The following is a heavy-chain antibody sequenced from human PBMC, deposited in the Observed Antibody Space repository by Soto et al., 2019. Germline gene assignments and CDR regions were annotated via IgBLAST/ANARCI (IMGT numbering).Heavy chain of an antibody. CDR2: IHHTGST. D-gene: IGHD5-12*01. V-gene: IGHV4-31*03. J-gene: IGHJ4*02. CDR1: GGSIRSGGYY. CDR3: ASTVSTNDIDY. Sequence: SETLSLTCTVSGGSIRSGGYYWSWIRQHPGKGLEWIGYIHHTGSTYYNPSLKSRVYISVDTSKNQFSLKMSSVTAADTAVYYCASTVSTNDIDYWGQGTLVTSPQ.